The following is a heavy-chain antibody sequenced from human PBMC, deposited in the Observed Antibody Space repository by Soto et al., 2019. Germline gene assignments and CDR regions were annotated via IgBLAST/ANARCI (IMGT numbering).Heavy chain of an antibody. D-gene: IGHD1-26*01. Sequence: EVQLLESGGGLVQHGGSLRLSCAASGFTFSSYAMSWVRRAPGKGLEWVSSLSNSGYRTYYADSVKGRFIISRDNSKDTLYLQMNSLRAEDMAVYYCAKTPQYVTAGGADYWGQGIPVTVSS. CDR3: AKTPQYVTAGGADY. CDR1: GFTFSSYA. CDR2: LSNSGYRT. V-gene: IGHV3-23*01. J-gene: IGHJ4*02.